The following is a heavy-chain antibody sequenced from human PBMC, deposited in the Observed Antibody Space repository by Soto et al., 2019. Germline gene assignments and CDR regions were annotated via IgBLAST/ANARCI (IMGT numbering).Heavy chain of an antibody. CDR3: ARGVKMATPHKYFFGY. J-gene: IGHJ4*02. CDR2: VDPSDSSI. D-gene: IGHD5-12*01. V-gene: IGHV5-10-1*03. Sequence: EVQLVQSGAEVKKPGESLTISCKGSGYSFTSYWITWVRQMPGKGLEWVGRVDPSDSSINYGPSFRGHVTISADRSISTAYLQWSSLKASDTAVYFCARGVKMATPHKYFFGYWGQGTLVTVSS. CDR1: GYSFTSYW.